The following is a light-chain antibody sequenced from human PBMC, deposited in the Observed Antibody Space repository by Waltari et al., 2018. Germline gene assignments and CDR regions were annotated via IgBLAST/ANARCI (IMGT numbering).Light chain of an antibody. CDR2: YRSDSTT. J-gene: IGLJ2*01. CDR1: SGLHVATYK. CDR3: MILHNNAVV. Sequence: QAVLTQPASISASPGASASLPCPLRSGLHVATYKIYSSHQSPGSPPQFLLKYRSDSTTQQGSGVPSRFSGSRDTSANAGILLISGVQSEDEADYYCMILHNNAVVFGGGTKLTVL. V-gene: IGLV5-45*01.